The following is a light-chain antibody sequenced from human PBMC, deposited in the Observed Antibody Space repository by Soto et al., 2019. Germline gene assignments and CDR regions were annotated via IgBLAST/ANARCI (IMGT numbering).Light chain of an antibody. CDR3: QQYNNWPPCT. Sequence: EIVMTQSPATLSVSPGETATLSCRASQSIYSDLAWYQQKPGQAPRLLLYGASTRSTGIPARFSGSGSGTEVTLTISSLQSEEFALYYCQQYNNWPPCTFGQGTKLEI. CDR1: QSIYSD. V-gene: IGKV3-15*01. J-gene: IGKJ2*02. CDR2: GAS.